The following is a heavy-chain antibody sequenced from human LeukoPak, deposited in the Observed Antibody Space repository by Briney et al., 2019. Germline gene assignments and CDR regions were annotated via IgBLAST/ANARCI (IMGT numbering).Heavy chain of an antibody. D-gene: IGHD3-22*01. Sequence: ASVKVSCKASGGTFSSYTISWVRQAPGQGLEWMGRIIPILGIANYAQKFQGRVTITADKSTSTAYMELSSLRSEDTAVYYCAREGYYDSSGYYAYNWFDPWGQGTLVTVSS. J-gene: IGHJ5*02. CDR2: IIPILGIA. V-gene: IGHV1-69*04. CDR3: AREGYYDSSGYYAYNWFDP. CDR1: GGTFSSYT.